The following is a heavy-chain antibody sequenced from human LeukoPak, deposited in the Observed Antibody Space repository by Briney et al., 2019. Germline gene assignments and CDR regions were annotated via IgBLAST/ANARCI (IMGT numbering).Heavy chain of an antibody. CDR3: AHTRGGRYYDFWSGHYYYYGMDV. V-gene: IGHV3-74*01. J-gene: IGHJ6*02. Sequence: GGSLRLSCAASGFTFSSYWMHWVRQAPGKGLVWVSRNNSDGSSTSYADSVKGRFTISRDNAKNTLYLKMNSLRAEDTAVYYCAHTRGGRYYDFWSGHYYYYGMDVWGQGTTVTVSS. CDR2: NNSDGSST. CDR1: GFTFSSYW. D-gene: IGHD3-3*01.